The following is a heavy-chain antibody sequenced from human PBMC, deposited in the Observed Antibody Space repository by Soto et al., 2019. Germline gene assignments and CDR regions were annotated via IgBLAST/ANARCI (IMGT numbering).Heavy chain of an antibody. V-gene: IGHV4-59*08. J-gene: IGHJ4*02. CDR3: ARHGGYDIFDY. Sequence: SETLSLTCTVSGGSISTYFWNWLRQPPGKGLEWIACISDSGSTFYNPSLKTRVTVSLDASKNQFSLKLNSVTAADTAVYFCARHGGYDIFDYWGQGTLVTV. CDR1: GGSISTYF. D-gene: IGHD5-12*01. CDR2: ISDSGST.